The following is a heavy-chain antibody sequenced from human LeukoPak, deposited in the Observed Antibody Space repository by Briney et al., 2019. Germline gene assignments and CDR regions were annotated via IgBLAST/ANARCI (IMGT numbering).Heavy chain of an antibody. Sequence: PGESLRLSCTASGFTFSNFWMGWVRQAPGKGLEWVANIKQDETEKFYLGSVKGRFTISRDNSKNTLYLQMNSLRAEDTAVYYCAKTRPLDSSSWSHGDYWGQGTLVTVSS. CDR3: AKTRPLDSSSWSHGDY. V-gene: IGHV3-7*03. CDR1: GFTFSNFW. D-gene: IGHD6-13*01. J-gene: IGHJ4*02. CDR2: IKQDETEK.